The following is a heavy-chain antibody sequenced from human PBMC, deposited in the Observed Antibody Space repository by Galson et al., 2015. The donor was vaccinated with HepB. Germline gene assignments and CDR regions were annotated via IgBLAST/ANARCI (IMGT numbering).Heavy chain of an antibody. Sequence: LSLTCAVYGGSFSGYYWSWIRQPPGKGLEWIGEINHSGSTNYNPSLKSRVTISVDTSKNQFSLKLSSVTAADTAVYYCARGVAAAGTGSYLTPPPGRIYFQHWGQGTLVTVSS. CDR3: ARGVAAAGTGSYLTPPPGRIYFQH. D-gene: IGHD6-13*01. CDR1: GGSFSGYY. CDR2: INHSGST. V-gene: IGHV4-34*01. J-gene: IGHJ1*01.